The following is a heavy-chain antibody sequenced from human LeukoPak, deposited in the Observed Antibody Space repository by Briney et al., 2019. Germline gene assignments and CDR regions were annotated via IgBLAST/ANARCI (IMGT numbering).Heavy chain of an antibody. D-gene: IGHD6-13*01. J-gene: IGHJ6*02. CDR3: ARDFDSSSWSYYYYGMDV. CDR1: GFTFSSYA. CDR2: ISYDGSNK. V-gene: IGHV3-30*04. Sequence: GGSLRLSCAASGFTFSSYATHWVRQAPGKGLEWVAVISYDGSNKYYADSVKGRFTISRDNSKNTLYLQMNSLRAEDTAVYYCARDFDSSSWSYYYYGMDVWGQGTTVTVSS.